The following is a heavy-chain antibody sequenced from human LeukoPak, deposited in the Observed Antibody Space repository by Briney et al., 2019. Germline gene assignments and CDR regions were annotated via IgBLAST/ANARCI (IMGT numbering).Heavy chain of an antibody. D-gene: IGHD2-2*01. J-gene: IGHJ4*02. CDR3: ARDVGYCSSTSCQREFDY. V-gene: IGHV1-8*01. CDR2: MNPNSGNT. CDR1: GYTFTGYD. Sequence: ASVKVSCKASGYTFTGYDINWVRQATGQGLEWMGWMNPNSGNTGYAQKFQGRVTMTRNTSISTAYMELSSLRSEDTAVYYCARDVGYCSSTSCQREFDYWGQGTLVTVSS.